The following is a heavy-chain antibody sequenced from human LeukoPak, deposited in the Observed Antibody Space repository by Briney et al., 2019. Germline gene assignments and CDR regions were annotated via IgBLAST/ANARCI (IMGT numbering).Heavy chain of an antibody. D-gene: IGHD6-19*01. V-gene: IGHV4-31*03. J-gene: IGHJ4*02. CDR3: ARPYNSGWKGGFDY. Sequence: SETLSLTCTVSGGSISSGGYYWSWIRQHPGKGLEWIGNVYYSSSTYYNPSLKSRVTISVDTSKNQFSLKLSSVTAADTAVYYCARPYNSGWKGGFDYWGQGTLVTVSS. CDR1: GGSISSGGYY. CDR2: VYYSSST.